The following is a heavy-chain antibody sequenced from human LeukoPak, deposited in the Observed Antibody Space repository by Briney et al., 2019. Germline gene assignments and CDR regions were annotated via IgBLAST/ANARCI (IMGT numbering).Heavy chain of an antibody. V-gene: IGHV3-7*03. D-gene: IGHD3-16*01. Sequence: GGSLRLSCAASGFTFSSYWMNWARQAPGKGLEWVASINHNGNVNYYVDSVKGRFTISRDNAKNSLYLQMSNLRAEDMAVYFCARGGGLDVWGQGATVTVSS. CDR1: GFTFSSYW. CDR2: INHNGNVN. CDR3: ARGGGLDV. J-gene: IGHJ6*02.